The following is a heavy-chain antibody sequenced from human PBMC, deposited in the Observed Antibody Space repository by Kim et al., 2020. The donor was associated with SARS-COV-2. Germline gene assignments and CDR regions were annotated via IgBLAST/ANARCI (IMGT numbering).Heavy chain of an antibody. D-gene: IGHD1-1*01. Sequence: GGSLRLSCAASGFTFDDYTMHWVRQAPGKGLEWVSLISWDGGSTYYADSVKGRFTISRDNSKNSLYLQMNSLRTEDTALYYCAKDARERRYISYGMDVWGQGTTVTVSS. V-gene: IGHV3-43*01. CDR2: ISWDGGST. J-gene: IGHJ6*02. CDR3: AKDARERRYISYGMDV. CDR1: GFTFDDYT.